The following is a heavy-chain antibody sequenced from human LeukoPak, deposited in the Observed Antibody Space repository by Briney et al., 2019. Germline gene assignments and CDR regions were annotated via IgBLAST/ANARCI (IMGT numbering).Heavy chain of an antibody. CDR1: GFTFSSYA. CDR2: ISSNGGST. J-gene: IGHJ4*02. D-gene: IGHD6-19*01. Sequence: GGSLRLSCAASGFTFSSYAMSWVRQAPGKGLEYVSAISSNGGSTYYANSVKGRFTISRDNSKNTLYLQMGSLRAEDMAVYYCARESDTYSAVAGTLDYWGQGTLVTVSS. V-gene: IGHV3-64*01. CDR3: ARESDTYSAVAGTLDY.